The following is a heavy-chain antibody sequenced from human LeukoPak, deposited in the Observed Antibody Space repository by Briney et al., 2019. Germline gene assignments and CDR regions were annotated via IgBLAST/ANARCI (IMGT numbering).Heavy chain of an antibody. Sequence: SETLSLICTVSGGSISSYYWSWIRQPPGKGLEWIGYIYYSGSTNYNPSLKSRVTISVDTSKNQFSLKLSSVTAADTAVYYCARGAIDSSGYNYYLDYWGQGTLVTVSS. J-gene: IGHJ4*02. V-gene: IGHV4-59*01. CDR1: GGSISSYY. D-gene: IGHD3-22*01. CDR3: ARGAIDSSGYNYYLDY. CDR2: IYYSGST.